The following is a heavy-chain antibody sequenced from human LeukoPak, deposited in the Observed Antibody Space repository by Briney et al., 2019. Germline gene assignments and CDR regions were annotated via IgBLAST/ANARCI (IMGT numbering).Heavy chain of an antibody. CDR1: GFTFSGHW. Sequence: PGGSLRLSCAASGFTFSGHWMSWVRQAPGKGLEWVAFTRFDGSNQYYADSVKGRFTISRDNSNNTLSLQMNTLRGDDTAVYFCAKGYGESHFDSWGQGTLVTV. J-gene: IGHJ4*02. V-gene: IGHV3-30*02. D-gene: IGHD5-18*01. CDR3: AKGYGESHFDS. CDR2: TRFDGSNQ.